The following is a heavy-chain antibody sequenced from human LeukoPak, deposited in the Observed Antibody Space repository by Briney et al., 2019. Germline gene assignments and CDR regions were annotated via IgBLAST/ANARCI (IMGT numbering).Heavy chain of an antibody. D-gene: IGHD5-24*01. CDR2: INPIFGTA. Sequence: SVKVSCKASGYTFTGYYMHWVRQAPGQGLEWMGWINPIFGTANYAQKFQGRVTITTDESTSTAYMELSSLRSEDTAVYYCARDGEMATILDYWGQGALVTVSS. CDR1: GYTFTGYY. V-gene: IGHV1-69*05. CDR3: ARDGEMATILDY. J-gene: IGHJ4*02.